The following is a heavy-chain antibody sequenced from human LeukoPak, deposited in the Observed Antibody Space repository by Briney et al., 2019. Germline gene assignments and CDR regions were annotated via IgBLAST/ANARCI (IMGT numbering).Heavy chain of an antibody. CDR3: ARAPWDGYIFDAFDI. D-gene: IGHD5-24*01. V-gene: IGHV1-69*05. CDR1: GYTFTGYY. Sequence: SVKVSCKASGYTFTGYYMHWVRQAPGQGLEWMGRIIPIFGTANYAQKFQGRVTITTDESTSTAYMELSSLRSEDTAVYYCARAPWDGYIFDAFDIWGQGTMVTVSS. CDR2: IIPIFGTA. J-gene: IGHJ3*02.